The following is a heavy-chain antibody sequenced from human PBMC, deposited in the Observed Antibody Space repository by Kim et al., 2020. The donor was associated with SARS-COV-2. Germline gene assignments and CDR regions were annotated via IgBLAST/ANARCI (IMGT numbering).Heavy chain of an antibody. V-gene: IGHV3-15*01. CDR3: TTDPDWGILTGYSDALDI. J-gene: IGHJ3*02. D-gene: IGHD3-9*01. Sequence: GGSLRLSCAASGFTFSNAWMSWVRQAPGKGLEWVGRIKSKTDGGTTDYAAPVKGRFTISRDDSKNTLYLQMNSLKTEDTAVYYCTTDPDWGILTGYSDALDIWGQGTMVTVSS. CDR2: IKSKTDGGTT. CDR1: GFTFSNAW.